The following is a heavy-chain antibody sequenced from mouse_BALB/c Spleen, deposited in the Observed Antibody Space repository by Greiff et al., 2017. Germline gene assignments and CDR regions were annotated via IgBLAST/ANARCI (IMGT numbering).Heavy chain of an antibody. V-gene: IGHV5-17*02. Sequence: DVQLVESGGGLVQPGGSRKLSCAASGFTFSSFGMHWVRQAPEKGLEWVAYISSGSSTIYYADTVKGRFTISRDNPKNTLFLQMTSLRSEDTAMYYCARFYYGSSYLFDYWGQGTTLTVSS. CDR1: GFTFSSFG. J-gene: IGHJ2*01. CDR2: ISSGSSTI. D-gene: IGHD1-1*01. CDR3: ARFYYGSSYLFDY.